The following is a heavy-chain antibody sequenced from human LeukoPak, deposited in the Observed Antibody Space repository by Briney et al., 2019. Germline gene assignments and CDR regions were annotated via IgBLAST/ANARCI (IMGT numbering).Heavy chain of an antibody. CDR3: TRDRLVRGFDY. CDR2: IRSKENGGTT. Sequence: GSLRLPCTTSGFTFGDFVMSWVRQAPGKGLEWVGSIRSKENGGTTEYAASVKGRFTISRDDSTSIAYLQMTSLKTEDTAVYFCTRDRLVRGFDYWGQGTLVTVSS. CDR1: GFTFGDFV. V-gene: IGHV3-49*04. D-gene: IGHD3-10*01. J-gene: IGHJ4*02.